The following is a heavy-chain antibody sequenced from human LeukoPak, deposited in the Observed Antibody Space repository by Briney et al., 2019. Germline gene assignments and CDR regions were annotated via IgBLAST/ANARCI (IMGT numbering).Heavy chain of an antibody. Sequence: ASVKVSCKASGGTFSSYAISWVRQAPGQGLEWMGGIIPIFGTANYAQKFQGRVTITTDESTSTAYMELSSLRSEDTAVYYCARDSSSRGGAFDIWGQGTMVTVSS. CDR1: GGTFSSYA. D-gene: IGHD6-6*01. CDR3: ARDSSSRGGAFDI. J-gene: IGHJ3*02. CDR2: IIPIFGTA. V-gene: IGHV1-69*05.